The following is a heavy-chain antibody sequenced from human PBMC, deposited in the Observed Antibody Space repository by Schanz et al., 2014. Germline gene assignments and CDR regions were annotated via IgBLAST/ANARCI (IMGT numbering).Heavy chain of an antibody. CDR1: GYSFSAYY. J-gene: IGHJ3*01. CDR2: FT. CDR3: ATMWGYCAATAYQILEGLDV. Sequence: QVQLVQSGAELKNPGASVKVSCKASGYSFSAYYIHWMRQAPGQGLEWLGRFTHISQKFQGRVTMPTDTSSTTAYMELNMLRADNTARYYCATMWGYCAATAYQILEGLDVWGQGTMVTVSS. D-gene: IGHD2-15*01. V-gene: IGHV1-2*06.